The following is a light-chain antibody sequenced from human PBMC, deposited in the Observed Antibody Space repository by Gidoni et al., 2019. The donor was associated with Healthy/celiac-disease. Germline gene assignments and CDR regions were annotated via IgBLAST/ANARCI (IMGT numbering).Light chain of an antibody. Sequence: QSALTHPRSASWSPGPSVTISCTGTSSDVGGYNYVSWYQQHPGKAPKLMIYDVSKRPSGVPDRFSGSKSGNTASLTISGLQAEDEADYYCCSYAGSYTVVFGGGTKLTVL. J-gene: IGLJ2*01. V-gene: IGLV2-11*01. CDR3: CSYAGSYTVV. CDR2: DVS. CDR1: SSDVGGYNY.